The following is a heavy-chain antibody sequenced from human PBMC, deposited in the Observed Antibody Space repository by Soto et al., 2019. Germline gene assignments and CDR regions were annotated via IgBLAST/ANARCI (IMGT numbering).Heavy chain of an antibody. CDR3: ARLAGTSFDY. D-gene: IGHD6-19*01. J-gene: IGHJ4*02. V-gene: IGHV1-18*01. Sequence: QVQLVQSGAEVKKPGASVKVSCKTSGYTFTTYDISWVRQAPGQGLEWMGWISGDNGNTNHAQKLQHRVTMTTDTSTGTAYMEVRSLRSGDTAVYYCARLAGTSFDYWGQGTLVTVSS. CDR2: ISGDNGNT. CDR1: GYTFTTYD.